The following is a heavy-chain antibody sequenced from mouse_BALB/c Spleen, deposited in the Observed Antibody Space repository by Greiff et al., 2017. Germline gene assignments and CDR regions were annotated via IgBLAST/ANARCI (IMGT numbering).Heavy chain of an antibody. CDR1: GFSLTSYG. J-gene: IGHJ1*01. D-gene: IGHD1-2*01. Sequence: QVQLKESGPGLVQPSQSLSITCTVSGFSLTSYGVHWVRQSPGKGLEWLGVIWSGGSTDYNAAFISRLSISKDNSKSQVFFKMNSLQANDTAIYYCARKALQFITTANWYFDVWGAGTTVTVSS. V-gene: IGHV2-2*02. CDR2: IWSGGST. CDR3: ARKALQFITTANWYFDV.